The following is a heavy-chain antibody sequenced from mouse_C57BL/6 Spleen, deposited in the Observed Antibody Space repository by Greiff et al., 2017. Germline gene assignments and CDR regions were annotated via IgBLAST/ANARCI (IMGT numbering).Heavy chain of an antibody. J-gene: IGHJ4*01. CDR2: IYPGSGST. CDR1: GYTFTSYW. V-gene: IGHV1-55*01. Sequence: VQLQQSGAELVRPGASVTLSCKASGYTFTSYWITWVKQRPGQGLEWIGDIYPGSGSTNYNEKFKSKATLTVDTSSSTAYMQLSSLTSEDSAVYYCARERPDYYAMDYWGQGTSVTVSS. CDR3: ARERPDYYAMDY.